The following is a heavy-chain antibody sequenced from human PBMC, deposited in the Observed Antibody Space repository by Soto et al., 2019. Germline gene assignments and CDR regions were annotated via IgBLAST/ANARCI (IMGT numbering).Heavy chain of an antibody. Sequence: SVKVSCKASGGTFSSYTISWVRQAPGQGLEWMGRIIPILGIANYAQKFQGRVTITADKSTSTAYMELSSLRSEDTAVYYCARARDDSSGYYYFSYWGQGTLVTVSS. V-gene: IGHV1-69*02. CDR3: ARARDDSSGYYYFSY. J-gene: IGHJ4*02. D-gene: IGHD3-22*01. CDR1: GGTFSSYT. CDR2: IIPILGIA.